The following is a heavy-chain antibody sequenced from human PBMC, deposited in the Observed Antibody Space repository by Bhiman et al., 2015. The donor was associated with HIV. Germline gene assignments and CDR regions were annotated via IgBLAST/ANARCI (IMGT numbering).Heavy chain of an antibody. CDR2: ISYDGSNK. J-gene: IGHJ6*03. V-gene: IGHV3-30*04. CDR1: GFTFSSYA. Sequence: QVQLVESGGGVVQPGRSLRLSCAASGFTFSSYAMHWVRQAPGKGLEWVAVISYDGSNKYYADSVKGRFTISRDNSKNTLYPQMNSLRAEDTAVYYCARGGYPYYYYYYMDVWGKGTTVTVSS. D-gene: IGHD5-18*01. CDR3: ARGGYPYYYYYYMDV.